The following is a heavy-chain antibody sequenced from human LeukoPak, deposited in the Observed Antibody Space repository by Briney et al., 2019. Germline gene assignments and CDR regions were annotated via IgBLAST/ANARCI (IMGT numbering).Heavy chain of an antibody. CDR1: GFTFSNYE. D-gene: IGHD4-23*01. J-gene: IGHJ6*03. CDR3: ARDGNSYYYYYMDV. Sequence: GGSLRLSCAASGFTFSNYEMHWVRQAPGKGLEWVSYISSSGRTMYYTDSVKGRFTISRDNAENSLYLQMNSLRAEDTAVYYCARDGNSYYYYYMDVWGKGTTVTISS. V-gene: IGHV3-48*03. CDR2: ISSSGRTM.